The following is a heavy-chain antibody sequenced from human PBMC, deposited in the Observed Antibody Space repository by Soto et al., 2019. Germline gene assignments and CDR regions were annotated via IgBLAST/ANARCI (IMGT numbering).Heavy chain of an antibody. Sequence: EVQVLESGGGLVQHGGSLRLSCAASGFIFSSYAMSWVRQAPGKGLEWVSVISGTDGGTYYGDSVKGRFTISRDNSKNTLYLQMNSLRAEDTAVYYCAKEMSGYTSSCINYWGQGTLVTVSS. J-gene: IGHJ4*02. V-gene: IGHV3-23*01. D-gene: IGHD6-13*01. CDR1: GFIFSSYA. CDR2: ISGTDGGT. CDR3: AKEMSGYTSSCINY.